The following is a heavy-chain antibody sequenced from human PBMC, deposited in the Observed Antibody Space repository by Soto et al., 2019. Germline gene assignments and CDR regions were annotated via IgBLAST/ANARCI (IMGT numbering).Heavy chain of an antibody. J-gene: IGHJ4*02. CDR1: GGSFSGYY. V-gene: IGHV4-34*01. CDR2: INHSGST. D-gene: IGHD3-10*01. CDR3: ARAGFSGGFYGSGSYAPIAHLFDY. Sequence: SETLSLTCAVYGGSFSGYYWSWIRQPPGKGLEWIGEINHSGSTNYNPSLKSRVTISVDTSKNQFSLKLSSVTAADTAVYYCARAGFSGGFYGSGSYAPIAHLFDYWGQGTLVTVSS.